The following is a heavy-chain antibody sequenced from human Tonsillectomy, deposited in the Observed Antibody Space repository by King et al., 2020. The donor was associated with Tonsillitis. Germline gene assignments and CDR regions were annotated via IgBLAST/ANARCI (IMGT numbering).Heavy chain of an antibody. D-gene: IGHD1-26*01. CDR2: ISYDGSNK. V-gene: IGHV3-30*04. CDR1: GFTFSSYA. J-gene: IGHJ4*02. CDR3: ARDRLGIVGATDHYFDY. Sequence: QVQLVESGGGVVQPGRSLRLSCAASGFTFSSYAMHWVRQAPGKGLEWVAVISYDGSNKYYADSVKGRFTISRDNSKNTLYLQMNSLRAEDTAVYYCARDRLGIVGATDHYFDYWGQGTLVTVSS.